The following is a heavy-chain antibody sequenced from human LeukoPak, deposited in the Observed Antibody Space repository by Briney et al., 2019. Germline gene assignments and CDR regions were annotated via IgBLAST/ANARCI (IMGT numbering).Heavy chain of an antibody. D-gene: IGHD2-2*01. CDR1: GGSISSGGYY. CDR3: ASALGYCSSTSCYSYGMDV. Sequence: SETLSLTCTVSGGSISSGGYYWSWIRQHPGKGLEWIGYIYYSESTYYNPSLKSRVTISVDTSKNQFSLKLSSVTAADTAVYYCASALGYCSSTSCYSYGMDVWGQGTTVTVSS. V-gene: IGHV4-31*03. J-gene: IGHJ6*02. CDR2: IYYSEST.